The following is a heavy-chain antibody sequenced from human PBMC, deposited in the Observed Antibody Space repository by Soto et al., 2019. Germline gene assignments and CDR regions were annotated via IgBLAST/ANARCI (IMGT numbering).Heavy chain of an antibody. V-gene: IGHV4-31*03. CDR3: AGGWLGVVTPDY. CDR1: GGSISSGGYY. CDR2: IYYSGST. D-gene: IGHD3-10*01. J-gene: IGHJ4*02. Sequence: SETLSLTCTVSGGSISSGGYYWSWIRQHPGKGLEWIGYIYYSGSTYYNPSLKSRVTISVDTSKNQFSLKLSSVTAADTAVYYCAGGWLGVVTPDYWGQGTLVTV.